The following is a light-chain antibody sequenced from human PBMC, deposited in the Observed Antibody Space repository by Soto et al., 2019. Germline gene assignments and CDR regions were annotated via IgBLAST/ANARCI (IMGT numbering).Light chain of an antibody. Sequence: DVEMTQSPSSLSASVDDRVTITYRARQTLGANLNWYRQKLGKAPTLLIYDASTLQSGVPSRFSGLGSGTDFALTITSLQPEDSATYYCQQCYTTVYTFGQGTKVDIK. J-gene: IGKJ2*01. V-gene: IGKV1-39*01. CDR2: DAS. CDR3: QQCYTTVYT. CDR1: QTLGAN.